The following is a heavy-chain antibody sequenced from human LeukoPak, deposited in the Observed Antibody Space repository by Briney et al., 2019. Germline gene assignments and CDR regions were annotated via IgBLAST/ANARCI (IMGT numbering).Heavy chain of an antibody. CDR3: TRDRRPRGYFDY. CDR2: ISSSSSYI. J-gene: IGHJ4*02. D-gene: IGHD3-10*01. CDR1: GFTFSSYS. V-gene: IGHV3-21*01. Sequence: GGSLRLSCAASGFTFSSYSMNWVRQAPGKGLEWVSSISSSSSYIYYADSVKGRFTISRDNAKNSLYLQMNSLRAEDTAVYYCTRDRRPRGYFDYWGQGTLVTVSS.